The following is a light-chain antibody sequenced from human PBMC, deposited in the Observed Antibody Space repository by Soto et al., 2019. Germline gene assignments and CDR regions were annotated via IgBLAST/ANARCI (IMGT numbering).Light chain of an antibody. CDR1: SSDFGGYNY. Sequence: QSVLTQPASVSGSPGQSITISCTGTSSDFGGYNYVSWYQQHPGKAPKLMIYDVSNRPSGVSNRFSGSKSGNTASLTISGLQAEDEADYYCSSYTISSTYVFGTGTKVTVL. V-gene: IGLV2-14*01. CDR3: SSYTISSTYV. CDR2: DVS. J-gene: IGLJ1*01.